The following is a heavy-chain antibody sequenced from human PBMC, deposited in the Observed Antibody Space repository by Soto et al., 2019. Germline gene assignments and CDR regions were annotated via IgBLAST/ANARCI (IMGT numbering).Heavy chain of an antibody. CDR3: ATDLIMITFGGVIASSDY. V-gene: IGHV1-24*01. D-gene: IGHD3-16*02. Sequence: ASVKVSCKVSGYTLTELSMHWVRQAPGKGLEWMGGFDPEDGETIYAQKFQGRVTMTEDTSTDTAYMELSSLRSEDTAVYYCATDLIMITFGGVIASSDYWGQGTLVTVSS. CDR2: FDPEDGET. J-gene: IGHJ4*02. CDR1: GYTLTELS.